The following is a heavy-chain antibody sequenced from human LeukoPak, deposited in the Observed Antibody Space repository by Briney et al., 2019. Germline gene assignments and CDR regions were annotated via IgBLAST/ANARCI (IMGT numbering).Heavy chain of an antibody. J-gene: IGHJ3*02. CDR2: IIPILGIA. Sequence: GASVKVSCKASGGTFSSYAISWVRQAPGQGLEWMGRIIPILGIANYAQKFQGRVTITADKSTSTAYMELSSLRSEDTAVYYCASGPDSSGWSPFDIWGQGTMVTVSS. CDR3: ASGPDSSGWSPFDI. D-gene: IGHD6-19*01. CDR1: GGTFSSYA. V-gene: IGHV1-69*04.